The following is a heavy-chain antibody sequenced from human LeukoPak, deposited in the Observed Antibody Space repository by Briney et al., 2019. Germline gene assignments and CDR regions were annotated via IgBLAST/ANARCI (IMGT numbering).Heavy chain of an antibody. Sequence: SETLSLTCTVSGGSISSYYWSWIRQPPGKGLEWIGYIYYSGSTNYNPSLKSRVTISVDTSKNQFSLKLSSVTAADTAVYYCARHARIHRLGVDYWGQGTLVTVSS. V-gene: IGHV4-59*08. CDR3: ARHARIHRLGVDY. CDR1: GGSISSYY. D-gene: IGHD3-10*01. CDR2: IYYSGST. J-gene: IGHJ4*02.